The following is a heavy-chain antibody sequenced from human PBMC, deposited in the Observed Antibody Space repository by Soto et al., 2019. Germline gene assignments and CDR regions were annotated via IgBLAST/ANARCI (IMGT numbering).Heavy chain of an antibody. CDR2: IYSSGNT. D-gene: IGHD4-17*01. V-gene: IGHV4-31*03. Sequence: SETLSLTCSVSGVTMSYGGYSWSWIRQSPGKSLEWIGYIYSSGNTYYNPSLKSRLTISVDTSKNQFSLKLNSVTAADTALYYCARGLSAATVVTCYFDYWGQGTLVTVSS. CDR3: ARGLSAATVVTCYFDY. J-gene: IGHJ4*02. CDR1: GVTMSYGGYS.